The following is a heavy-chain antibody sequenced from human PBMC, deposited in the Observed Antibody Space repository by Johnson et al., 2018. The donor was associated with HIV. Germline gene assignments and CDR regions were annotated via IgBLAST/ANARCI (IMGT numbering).Heavy chain of an antibody. V-gene: IGHV3-30*19. CDR3: AREELEPDVFDI. CDR1: GFTFSSYG. Sequence: QVQLVESGGGLVQPGGSLRLSCAASGFTFSSYGMHWVRQAPGKGLEWVAVISYDGSNEYYTDSVKGRFTISRDNAKNSLYLQMNSLRAEDTAVYYCAREELEPDVFDIWGQGTMVTVSS. D-gene: IGHD1-1*01. CDR2: ISYDGSNE. J-gene: IGHJ3*02.